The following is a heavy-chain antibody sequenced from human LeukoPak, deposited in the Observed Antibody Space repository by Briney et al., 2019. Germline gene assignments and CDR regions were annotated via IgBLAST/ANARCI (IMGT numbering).Heavy chain of an antibody. CDR1: GGSLSYYY. CDR2: IYTSGST. D-gene: IGHD5-18*01. J-gene: IGHJ4*02. Sequence: PSETLSLTCTVSGGSLSYYYWSWIRQPAGKGLEWIGRIYTSGSTNYNPSLKSRITMSVDTSKNQFSLKLSSVTAADTAVYYCARGDRATAMAVRYYFDYWGQGTLVTVSS. CDR3: ARGDRATAMAVRYYFDY. V-gene: IGHV4-4*07.